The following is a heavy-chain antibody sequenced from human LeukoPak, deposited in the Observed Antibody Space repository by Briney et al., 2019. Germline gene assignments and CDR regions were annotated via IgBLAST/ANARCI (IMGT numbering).Heavy chain of an antibody. Sequence: GGSLRLSCVASGFIFSTHAMSWVRLAPGGGLEWVSTISDSGGSTYYTESVKGRFTISRDNSMSTLSLQMKSLRVKDTALYYCSGGSCTWGLFDSWGQGTPVTVSS. V-gene: IGHV3-23*01. CDR3: SGGSCTWGLFDS. D-gene: IGHD2-15*01. J-gene: IGHJ4*02. CDR2: ISDSGGST. CDR1: GFIFSTHA.